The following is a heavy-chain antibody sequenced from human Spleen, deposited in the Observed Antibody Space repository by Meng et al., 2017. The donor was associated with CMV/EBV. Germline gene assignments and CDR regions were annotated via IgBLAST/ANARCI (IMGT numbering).Heavy chain of an antibody. D-gene: IGHD2-2*01. J-gene: IGHJ3*02. CDR3: ARAAGYQRRSAFDI. CDR2: ISYRGNT. CDR1: GGSFTGYY. V-gene: IGHV4-34*09. Sequence: SETLSLTCAVYGGSFTGYYWIWIRQSPGKGLESIGYISYRGNTYYNPSLKSRVTISVDTSKNQFSLKLSSVTAADTAVYYCARAAGYQRRSAFDIWGQGTMVTVSS.